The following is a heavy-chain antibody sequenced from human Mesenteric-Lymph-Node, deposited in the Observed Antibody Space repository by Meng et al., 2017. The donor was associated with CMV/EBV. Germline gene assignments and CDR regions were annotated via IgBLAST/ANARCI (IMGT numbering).Heavy chain of an antibody. V-gene: IGHV3-48*04. Sequence: GESLKISCAASGFTFSSYSMNWVRQAPGKGLEWVSYISSSGSTIYYADSVKGRFTISRDNAKNSLYLQMNSLRAEDTAVYYCARRGPYSKPYYYYGMDVWGQGTTVTVSS. D-gene: IGHD4-11*01. CDR1: GFTFSSYS. CDR3: ARRGPYSKPYYYYGMDV. J-gene: IGHJ6*02. CDR2: ISSSGSTI.